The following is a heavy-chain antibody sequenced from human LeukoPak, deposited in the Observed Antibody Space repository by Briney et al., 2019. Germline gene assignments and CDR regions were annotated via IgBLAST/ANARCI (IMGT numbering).Heavy chain of an antibody. CDR2: INPSGGST. CDR3: ARDQGSDDTAPGDY. J-gene: IGHJ4*02. Sequence: GASVTVSCKASGYIFTSYYMHWVRQAPGQGLGWMGIINPSGGSTRHAQKFQGRVTMTSDTSTSTVYMELSSLRSEDTAVYYCARDQGSDDTAPGDYWGQGTLVTVSS. CDR1: GYIFTSYY. D-gene: IGHD3-9*01. V-gene: IGHV1-46*01.